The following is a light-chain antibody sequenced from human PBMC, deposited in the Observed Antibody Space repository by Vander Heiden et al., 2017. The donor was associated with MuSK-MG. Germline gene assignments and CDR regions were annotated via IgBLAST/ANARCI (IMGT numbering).Light chain of an antibody. CDR1: SSNIGYST. CDR2: GDN. V-gene: IGLV1-44*01. CDR3: AAWDDSLNFV. J-gene: IGLJ1*01. Sequence: QSVLTQPPSTSGTPGQRVTISCSGSSSNIGYSTVAWYQQLPGTAPKLLIYGDNQRPSGVPDGFSGSKSGTAASLAISGLQSDDEADYYCAAWDDSLNFVFGTGTKVTLV.